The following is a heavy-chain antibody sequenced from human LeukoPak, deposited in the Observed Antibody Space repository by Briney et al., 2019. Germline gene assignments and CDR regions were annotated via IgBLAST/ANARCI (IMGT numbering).Heavy chain of an antibody. CDR2: ISYDGSNK. V-gene: IGHV3-30-3*01. J-gene: IGHJ3*02. CDR3: ARYCGGDCSDAFDI. CDR1: GFTFSSYA. D-gene: IGHD2-21*02. Sequence: GGSLRLSCAASGFTFSSYAMHWVRQAPGKGLEWVAVISYDGSNKYYADSVKGRFTISRDNSKNTLYLQMNSLRAEDTAVYYCARYCGGDCSDAFDIWGQGTMVTVSS.